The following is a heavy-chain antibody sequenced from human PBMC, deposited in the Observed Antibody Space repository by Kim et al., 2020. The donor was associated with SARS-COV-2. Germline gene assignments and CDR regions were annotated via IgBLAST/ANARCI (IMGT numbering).Heavy chain of an antibody. CDR3: ARLVSSGSLYYYYYYGMDV. CDR1: GYSFTSYW. Sequence: GESLKISCKGSGYSFTSYWIGWVRQMPGKGLEWMGIIYPGDSDTRYSPSFQGQVTISADKSISTAYLQWSSLKASDTAMYYCARLVSSGSLYYYYYYGMDVWRQGTTVTVSS. J-gene: IGHJ6*02. D-gene: IGHD3-10*01. CDR2: IYPGDSDT. V-gene: IGHV5-51*01.